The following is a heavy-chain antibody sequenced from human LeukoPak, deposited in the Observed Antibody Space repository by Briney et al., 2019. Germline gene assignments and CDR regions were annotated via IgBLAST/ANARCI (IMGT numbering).Heavy chain of an antibody. Sequence: ASVKVSCKASGYTFTSYAMHWVRQAPGQRLEWTGWINAGNGNTKYSQKFQGRVTITRDTSASTAYMELSSLRSEDTAVYYCARDLGDCGGDCYLDAFDIWGQGTMVTVSS. CDR3: ARDLGDCGGDCYLDAFDI. CDR2: INAGNGNT. V-gene: IGHV1-3*01. D-gene: IGHD2-21*02. J-gene: IGHJ3*02. CDR1: GYTFTSYA.